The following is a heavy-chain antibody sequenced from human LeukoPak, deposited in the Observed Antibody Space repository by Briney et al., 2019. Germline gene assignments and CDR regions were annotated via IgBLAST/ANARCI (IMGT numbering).Heavy chain of an antibody. D-gene: IGHD1-26*01. CDR2: ISGSGGST. Sequence: GGSLRLSCAASGFTFSSYVMSRVRQAPGKGLEWVSAISGSGGSTYYADSVKGRFTISRDNSKNTLYLQMNSLRAEDTAVYYCAKLKRNLGPLWFDPWGQGTLVTVSS. CDR1: GFTFSSYV. V-gene: IGHV3-23*01. CDR3: AKLKRNLGPLWFDP. J-gene: IGHJ5*02.